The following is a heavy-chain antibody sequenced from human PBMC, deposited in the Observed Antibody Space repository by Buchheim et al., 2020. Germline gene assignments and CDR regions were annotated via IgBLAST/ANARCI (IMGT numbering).Heavy chain of an antibody. D-gene: IGHD6-13*01. Sequence: EVQLVQSGAEVKKPGESLRISWKGSGYSFTSYWISWVRQMPGKGLEWMGRIDPSDSYTNYSPSFQGHVTISADKSISTAYPQWSSLKASDTAMYYCARLRIAAADINYYGMDVWGQGTT. V-gene: IGHV5-10-1*01. J-gene: IGHJ6*02. CDR2: IDPSDSYT. CDR3: ARLRIAAADINYYGMDV. CDR1: GYSFTSYW.